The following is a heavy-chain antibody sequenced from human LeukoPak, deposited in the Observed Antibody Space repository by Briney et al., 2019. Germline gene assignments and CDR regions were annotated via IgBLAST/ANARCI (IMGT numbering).Heavy chain of an antibody. CDR1: GFSFSEDW. V-gene: IGHV3-15*01. CDR3: MTERYWPNGGYVH. J-gene: IGHJ4*02. Sequence: PGDSLRLSCVASGFSFSEDWMNWVRQAPGRGLEWLGRIKRQMDGATTDYAAPVKGRSTISRDDSKNTLSLQMNSLKTEDTAIYYCMTERYWPNGGYVHWGQGTLVTVSS. CDR2: IKRQMDGATT. D-gene: IGHD2-8*01.